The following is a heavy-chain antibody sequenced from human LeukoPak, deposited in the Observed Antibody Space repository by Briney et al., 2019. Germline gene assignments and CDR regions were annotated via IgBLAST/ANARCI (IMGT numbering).Heavy chain of an antibody. CDR2: ISGGGGGT. V-gene: IGHV3-23*01. CDR1: GFIFSNYA. D-gene: IGHD5-18*01. CDR3: ASKGRLWLAFDI. J-gene: IGHJ3*02. Sequence: GGSLRLSCAASGFIFSNYAMSWVRQAPGKGPEWVSGISGGGGGTYYADSVKGRFTIPRDTSKNTVYLHMNSLRAEDTAVYYCASKGRLWLAFDIWGQGTMVTVSS.